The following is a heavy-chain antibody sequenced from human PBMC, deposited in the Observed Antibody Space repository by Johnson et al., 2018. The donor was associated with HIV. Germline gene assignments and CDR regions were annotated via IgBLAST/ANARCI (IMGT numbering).Heavy chain of an antibody. V-gene: IGHV3-33*06. CDR2: IWYDGTNK. CDR3: AKDFYTSSWKNDAFDR. J-gene: IGHJ3*02. Sequence: QVQLVESGGGVVQPGRSLRLSCAASGFTFSTYGMHWVRQAPGMGLEWVALIWYDGTNKYYEDSVKGRFTISRDNSKNTLYLQMNSLRAEDTAVYYRAKDFYTSSWKNDAFDRWGQGTMVTVSS. D-gene: IGHD6-13*01. CDR1: GFTFSTYG.